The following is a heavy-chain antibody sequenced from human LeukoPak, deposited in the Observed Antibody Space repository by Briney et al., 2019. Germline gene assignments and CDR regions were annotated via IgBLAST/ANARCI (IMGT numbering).Heavy chain of an antibody. CDR1: GFTVSSNY. J-gene: IGHJ4*02. D-gene: IGHD3-10*01. Sequence: PGGSLRLSCAASGFTVSSNYMSWVRQAPGKGLEWVSAISGSGGSTYYADSVKGRFTISRDNSKNTLYLQMNSLRAEDTAVYYCAKIIGSESYVFGLCYFDYWGQGTLVTVSS. CDR3: AKIIGSESYVFGLCYFDY. CDR2: ISGSGGST. V-gene: IGHV3-23*01.